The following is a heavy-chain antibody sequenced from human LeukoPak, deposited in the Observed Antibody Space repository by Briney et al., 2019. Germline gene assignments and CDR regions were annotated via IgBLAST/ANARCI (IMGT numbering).Heavy chain of an antibody. J-gene: IGHJ4*02. D-gene: IGHD3-3*01. V-gene: IGHV3-9*01. Sequence: GGSLRLSCAASGFTFDDYVMHWVRQAPGKGVEGVSGISWNSGSIEYADSVKGRFTSSRDNAKNYLYLQMNSLRAEDTALYYCAKDNRYYDCWSGYSYYWGQGTLVTVSS. CDR2: ISWNSGSI. CDR3: AKDNRYYDCWSGYSYY. CDR1: GFTFDDYV.